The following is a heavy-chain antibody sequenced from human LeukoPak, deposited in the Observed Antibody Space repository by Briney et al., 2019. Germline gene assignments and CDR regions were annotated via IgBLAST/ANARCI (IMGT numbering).Heavy chain of an antibody. CDR2: IYYSGST. Sequence: SQTLSLTCTVSGGSISSGGDYWSWIRQHPGKGLEWIGYIYYSGSTYYNPSLKSRVTISVDTSKNQFSLKLSSVTAADTAPYYCAKAAAGLFDYWGQGTLVTVSS. CDR1: GGSISSGGDY. D-gene: IGHD6-13*01. J-gene: IGHJ4*02. CDR3: AKAAAGLFDY. V-gene: IGHV4-31*03.